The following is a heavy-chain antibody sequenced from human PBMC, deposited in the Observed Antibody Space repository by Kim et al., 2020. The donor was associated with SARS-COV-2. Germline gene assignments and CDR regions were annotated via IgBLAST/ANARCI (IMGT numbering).Heavy chain of an antibody. J-gene: IGHJ3*02. V-gene: IGHV3-7*01. CDR2: K. Sequence: KSQVDGVKGRFTISRDNAENSLYLQMNGLRAEDTAVYYCARGVAFDIWGQGTMLTVSS. CDR3: ARGVAFDI.